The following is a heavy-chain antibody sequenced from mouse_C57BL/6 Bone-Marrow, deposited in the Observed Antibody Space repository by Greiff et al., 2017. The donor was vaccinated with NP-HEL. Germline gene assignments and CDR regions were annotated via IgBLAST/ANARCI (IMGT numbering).Heavy chain of an antibody. D-gene: IGHD2-3*01. V-gene: IGHV1-53*01. CDR1: GYTFTSYW. J-gene: IGHJ4*01. CDR3: ARLGRGWGYYAMDY. Sequence: QVQLKQPGTELVKPGASVKLSCKAYGYTFTSYWMHWVKQRPGQGLEWIGNINPSNGGTNYNEKFKSKATLTVDKSSSTAYMQLSSLTSEDSAVYYCARLGRGWGYYAMDYWGQGTSVTVSS. CDR2: INPSNGGT.